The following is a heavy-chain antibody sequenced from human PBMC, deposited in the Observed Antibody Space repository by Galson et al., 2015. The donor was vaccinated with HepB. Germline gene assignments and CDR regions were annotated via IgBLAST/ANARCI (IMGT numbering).Heavy chain of an antibody. CDR2: ISPYNRDR. Sequence: VKVSCKASGYTFSTYSITWVRQAPGQGLEWMGWISPYNRDRNYARKFQGRVTMTTDTFASTAYMELKSLRSDDTAVYYCARGALVGVIGGSLNNWFDPWGQGTLVTVSS. CDR1: GYTFSTYS. J-gene: IGHJ5*02. V-gene: IGHV1-18*01. CDR3: ARGALVGVIGGSLNNWFDP. D-gene: IGHD2-15*01.